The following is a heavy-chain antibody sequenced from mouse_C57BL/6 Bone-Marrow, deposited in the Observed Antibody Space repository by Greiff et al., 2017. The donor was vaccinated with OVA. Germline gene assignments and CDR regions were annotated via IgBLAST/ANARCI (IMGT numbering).Heavy chain of an antibody. CDR1: GFTFSDYY. J-gene: IGHJ3*01. CDR2: ISNGGGST. CDR3: AEYDYDVGFAY. D-gene: IGHD2-4*01. V-gene: IGHV5-12*01. Sequence: EVKLMESGGGLVQPGGSLKLSCAASGFTFSDYYMYWVRQTPEKRLEWVAYISNGGGSTYYPDTVKGRFTISRDNAKNTLYLQMSRLKSEDTAMYYCAEYDYDVGFAYWGQGTLVTVSA.